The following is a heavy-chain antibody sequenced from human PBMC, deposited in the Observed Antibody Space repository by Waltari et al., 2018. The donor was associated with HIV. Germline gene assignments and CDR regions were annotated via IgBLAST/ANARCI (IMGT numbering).Heavy chain of an antibody. CDR1: GGSISRYY. V-gene: IGHV4-59*08. D-gene: IGHD3-16*01. J-gene: IGHJ4*02. CDR3: ARSTTGGYGSVLTY. Sequence: QVQLQESGPGLVKPSETLSLTCTVSGGSISRYYWSWIRQPPGKGRDWVGYIHYSGSTNYYPSPTGRVTISLDTSKGEVFLDLNSVTAADTAVYFCARSTTGGYGSVLTYWGQGTLVTVSS. CDR2: IHYSGST.